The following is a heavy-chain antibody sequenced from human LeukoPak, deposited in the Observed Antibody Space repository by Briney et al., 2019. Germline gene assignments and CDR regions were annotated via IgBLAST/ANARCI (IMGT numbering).Heavy chain of an antibody. V-gene: IGHV4-39*01. J-gene: IGHJ4*02. CDR1: GGSISSSSYY. D-gene: IGHD3-10*01. Sequence: SETLSLTCTVSGGSISSSSYYWGWIRQPPGKGLEWIGSIYYSGSTYYNPSLKSRVTISVDTSKNQFSLKLSSVTAADTAVYYCASGITMFRGANWGQGTLVTVSS. CDR3: ASGITMFRGAN. CDR2: IYYSGST.